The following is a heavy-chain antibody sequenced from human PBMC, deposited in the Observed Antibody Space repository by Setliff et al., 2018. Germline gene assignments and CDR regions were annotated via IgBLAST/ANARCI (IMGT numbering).Heavy chain of an antibody. D-gene: IGHD1-26*01. CDR1: GDFMSSHLYF. Sequence: PSETLSLTCSVSGDFMSSHLYFWSWIRQPAGKGLEWIGDIYIRGIINYNPSLKSRTTISIDTSKTQFSLILSSVTAADTAMYFCARGRVDSGSYNDLGYFDDWGPETLLVTVSS. CDR3: ARGRVDSGSYNDLGYFDD. CDR2: IYIRGII. J-gene: IGHJ4*03. V-gene: IGHV4-61*09.